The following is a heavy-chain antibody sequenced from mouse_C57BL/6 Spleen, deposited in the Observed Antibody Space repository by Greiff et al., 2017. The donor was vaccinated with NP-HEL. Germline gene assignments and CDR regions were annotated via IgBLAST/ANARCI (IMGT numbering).Heavy chain of an antibody. CDR1: GYSFTGYY. CDR3: ARVYGSSLAWFAY. J-gene: IGHJ3*01. Sequence: EVQRVESGPELVKPGASVTISCKASGYSFTGYYMNWVKQSPEKSLEWIGEINPSTGGTTYNQKFKAKATLTVDKSSSTAYMQLKSLTSEDSAVYYCARVYGSSLAWFAYWGQGTLVTVSA. D-gene: IGHD1-1*01. CDR2: INPSTGGT. V-gene: IGHV1-42*01.